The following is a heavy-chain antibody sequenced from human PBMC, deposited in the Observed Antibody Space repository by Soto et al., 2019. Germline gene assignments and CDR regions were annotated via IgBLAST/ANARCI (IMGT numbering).Heavy chain of an antibody. J-gene: IGHJ4*02. D-gene: IGHD5-18*01. CDR2: ISSNGGST. Sequence: HPGGSLRLSCSASGFTFSSYAMHWVRQAPGKGLEYVSAISSNGGSTYYADSVKGRFTISRDNSKNTLYLQMSSLRAEDTAVYYCVKGDTAMVPDYWGQGTLVTVSS. CDR1: GFTFSSYA. CDR3: VKGDTAMVPDY. V-gene: IGHV3-64D*06.